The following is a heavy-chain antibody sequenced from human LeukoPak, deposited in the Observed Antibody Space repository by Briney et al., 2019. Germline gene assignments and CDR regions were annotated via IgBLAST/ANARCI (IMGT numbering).Heavy chain of an antibody. CDR1: GGSMSSYY. J-gene: IGHJ5*02. V-gene: IGHV4-59*08. CDR2: ISYSGTT. CDR3: ARHGSGTSLALYP. Sequence: SETLSLTCTVSGGSMSSYYWSWIRQSPGRGLEWVGYISYSGTTNYNPSLKSRVTISLGTSKNRFSLNLTSVTAADTAVYYCARHGSGTSLALYPWGQGTLVTVSS. D-gene: IGHD3-10*01.